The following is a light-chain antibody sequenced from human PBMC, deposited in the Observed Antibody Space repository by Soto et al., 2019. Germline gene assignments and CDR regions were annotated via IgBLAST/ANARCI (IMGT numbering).Light chain of an antibody. CDR2: GNI. CDR3: QSYDSSLV. CDR1: SSNIGAGYD. J-gene: IGLJ2*01. V-gene: IGLV1-40*01. Sequence: QSVLTQPPSVSGAPGQRVTISCTGSSSNIGAGYDVHWYQQLPGTAPKLLIYGNINRPPGVPDRFSGSKSGTSASLAITGLQAKDEADYYCQSYDSSLVFGGGTQLTVL.